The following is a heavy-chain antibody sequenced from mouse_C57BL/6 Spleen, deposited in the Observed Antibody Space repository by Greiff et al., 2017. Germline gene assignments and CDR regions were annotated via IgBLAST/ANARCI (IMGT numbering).Heavy chain of an antibody. J-gene: IGHJ3*01. CDR2: INPNNGGT. CDR1: GYTFTDYN. D-gene: IGHD1-1*01. Sequence: EVQLQQSGPELVKPGASVKIPCKASGYTFTDYNMDWVKQSHGKSLEWIGDINPNNGGTIYNQKFKGKATLTVDKSSSTAYMELRSLTSEDTAVYYCASNYYGSSYVTFAYWGQGTLVTVSA. V-gene: IGHV1-18*01. CDR3: ASNYYGSSYVTFAY.